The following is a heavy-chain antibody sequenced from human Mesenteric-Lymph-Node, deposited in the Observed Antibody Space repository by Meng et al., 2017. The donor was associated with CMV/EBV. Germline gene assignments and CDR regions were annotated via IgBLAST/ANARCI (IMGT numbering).Heavy chain of an antibody. Sequence: GESLKISCAASGFSFSSYTMNWVRQAPGKGLEWVSSISSSSSSIYYADSVKGRVIISRDNAKNSLYLQLNSLRAEDTAVYYCARDLPRVYQLRYEADYWGQGTLVTVSS. J-gene: IGHJ4*02. CDR1: GFSFSSYT. D-gene: IGHD2-2*02. CDR3: ARDLPRVYQLRYEADY. CDR2: ISSSSSSI. V-gene: IGHV3-21*01.